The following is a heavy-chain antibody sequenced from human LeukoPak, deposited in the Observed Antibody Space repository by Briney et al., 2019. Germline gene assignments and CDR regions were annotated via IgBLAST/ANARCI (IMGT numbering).Heavy chain of an antibody. CDR3: AKDGLVGATHDAFDI. J-gene: IGHJ3*02. CDR1: GFTFNNYA. CDR2: ISGSGGST. V-gene: IGHV3-23*01. Sequence: GGSLRLSCAASGFTFNNYAMSWVRQAPGKGLEWVSAISGSGGSTYYADSVKGRFTISRGNSKNTLYLQMNSLRAEDTAVYYCAKDGLVGATHDAFDIWGQGTMVTVSS. D-gene: IGHD1-26*01.